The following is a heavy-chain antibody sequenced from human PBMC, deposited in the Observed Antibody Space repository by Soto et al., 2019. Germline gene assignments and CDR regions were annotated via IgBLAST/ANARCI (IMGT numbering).Heavy chain of an antibody. CDR3: ASDGGDIVVVPAAIYSDY. V-gene: IGHV1-18*04. CDR2: ISAYNGNT. CDR1: GYTFTSYS. D-gene: IGHD2-2*01. Sequence: QVQLVKSRAEVKKPGASVKVSCKASGYTFTSYSISWVRQAPGQGLEWMGWISAYNGNTNYAQKLQGRVTMTTDTSTSTAYMALRSLRSDDTAVYYCASDGGDIVVVPAAIYSDYWRQGTLFTVSS. J-gene: IGHJ4*02.